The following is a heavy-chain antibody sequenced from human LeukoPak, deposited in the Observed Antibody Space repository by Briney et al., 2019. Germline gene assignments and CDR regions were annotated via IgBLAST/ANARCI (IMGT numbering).Heavy chain of an antibody. CDR1: GYTFTSHN. CDR2: INGDNGNA. J-gene: IGHJ6*02. D-gene: IGHD6-19*01. V-gene: IGHV1-3*01. CDR3: ARDSSYNSGWYPFEYPYYGLDV. Sequence: ASVKVSCKASGYTFTSHNMHWVRQAPGQRLEWMGWINGDNGNAKYSQRFQGRVTITRDTVASTVYMEVSRLTSEDTAVYYCARDSSYNSGWYPFEYPYYGLDVWGQGTTVTVSS.